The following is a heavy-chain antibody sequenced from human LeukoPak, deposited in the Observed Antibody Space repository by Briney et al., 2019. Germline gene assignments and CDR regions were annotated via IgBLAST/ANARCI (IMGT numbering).Heavy chain of an antibody. Sequence: ASVKVSCKTSGYSFTTYGVTWVRQAPRQGLEWMGWISAYNGDTNYAQKFQGRFTMTTDTSTSTANMELRSLRSDDTAVYYCARDVIVGATKGQFDYGGGGTLATVPS. J-gene: IGHJ4*02. CDR2: ISAYNGDT. CDR3: ARDVIVGATKGQFDY. D-gene: IGHD1-26*01. V-gene: IGHV1-18*01. CDR1: GYSFTTYG.